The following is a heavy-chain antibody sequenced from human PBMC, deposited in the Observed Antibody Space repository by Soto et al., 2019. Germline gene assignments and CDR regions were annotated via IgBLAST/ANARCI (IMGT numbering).Heavy chain of an antibody. CDR1: GYTFTSYA. Sequence: GASVKVSCKASGYTFTSYAMHWVRQAPGQRLEWMGWINAGNGNTKYSQKIKGRDTITRDTSASTAYMELSSLRFEDTALYYCARGLNGYLHYFDYWGQGTPVTVSS. V-gene: IGHV1-3*01. CDR3: ARGLNGYLHYFDY. D-gene: IGHD5-18*01. J-gene: IGHJ4*02. CDR2: INAGNGNT.